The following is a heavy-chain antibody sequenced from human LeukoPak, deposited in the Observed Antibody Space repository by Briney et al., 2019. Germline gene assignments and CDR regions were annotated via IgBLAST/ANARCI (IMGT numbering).Heavy chain of an antibody. V-gene: IGHV3-21*01. D-gene: IGHD2-8*02. J-gene: IGHJ4*02. CDR2: ISSSSSHI. CDR3: ARVVPGTGFFY. Sequence: GGSLRLSCAASGFTFSSYSMNWVRQAPGKGLEWVSSISSSSSHIYYAASVKGRFTISRDNAKNSLYLQMNSLRGEDTALYYCARVVPGTGFFYWGQGTLVTVSS. CDR1: GFTFSSYS.